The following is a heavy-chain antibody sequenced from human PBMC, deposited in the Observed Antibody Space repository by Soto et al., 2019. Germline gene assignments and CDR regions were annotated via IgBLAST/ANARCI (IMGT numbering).Heavy chain of an antibody. D-gene: IGHD1-7*01. J-gene: IGHJ6*01. CDR3: XXENSXNYDGMXV. CDR1: GFTFSSYA. CDR2: ISYDGSNK. V-gene: IGHV3-30-3*01. Sequence: QVQLVESGGGVVQPGRSLRLSCAASGFTFSSYAMHWVRQAPGKGLEWVAVISYDGSNKYYADSVKGRFTISRDNSKXXXXXXXXXXXXXXXXXXXXXXENSXNYDGMXV.